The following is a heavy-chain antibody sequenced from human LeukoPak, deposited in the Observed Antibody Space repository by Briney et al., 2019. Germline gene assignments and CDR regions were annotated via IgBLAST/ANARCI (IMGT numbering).Heavy chain of an antibody. J-gene: IGHJ6*04. V-gene: IGHV3-30*18. CDR2: ISYDGSNK. CDR1: GFTFSSYG. D-gene: IGHD4-23*01. CDR3: AKDQIGYGGVESGMDV. Sequence: GGSLRLSCAASGFTFSSYGMHWVRQALGKGLEWVAVISYDGSNKYYADSVKGRFTISRDNSKNTLYLQMNSLRAEDTAVYYCAKDQIGYGGVESGMDVWGKGTTVTVSS.